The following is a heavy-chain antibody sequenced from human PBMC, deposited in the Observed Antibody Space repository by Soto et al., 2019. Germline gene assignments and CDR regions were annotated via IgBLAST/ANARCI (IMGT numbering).Heavy chain of an antibody. CDR1: GDSVSSNSAA. CDR2: AYYRSQWYY. Sequence: SQTLSLTCAISGDSVSSNSAAWNWIRQSPSRGLEWLGRAYYRSQWYYDSAVSVRSRITVIPDTSKNQFSLQLNSVTPEDTAVYYCARDRRGATHRYGMDVWGQGTTVTV. J-gene: IGHJ6*02. D-gene: IGHD1-26*01. CDR3: ARDRRGATHRYGMDV. V-gene: IGHV6-1*01.